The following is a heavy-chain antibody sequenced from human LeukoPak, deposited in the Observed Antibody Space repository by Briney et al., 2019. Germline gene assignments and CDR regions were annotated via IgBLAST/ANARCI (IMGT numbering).Heavy chain of an antibody. D-gene: IGHD5-24*01. CDR1: GFTFRSYA. J-gene: IGHJ4*02. Sequence: PGGSLRLSCAASGFTFRSYAMYWVRQAPGKGLEWVAVISYDGTNIYYADSVKGRFTISRDNSKNTLYLQMNSLRAEDTALYYCAVRGDGYNSNDYFDSWGQGTLVTVSS. CDR3: AVRGDGYNSNDYFDS. V-gene: IGHV3-30-3*01. CDR2: ISYDGTNI.